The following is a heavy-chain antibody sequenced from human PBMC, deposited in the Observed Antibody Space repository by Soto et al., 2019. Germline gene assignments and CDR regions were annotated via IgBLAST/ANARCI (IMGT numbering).Heavy chain of an antibody. CDR1: GFTFSGFG. D-gene: IGHD6-19*01. CDR3: ARDLHTSSHYFFDY. V-gene: IGHV3-33*01. CDR2: IWYDGSKK. Sequence: QVQLVESGGGVVQPGRSLRLSCAASGFTFSGFGMHWVRQAPGKGLEWVGVIWYDGSKKYYADAVKGRFTVSRDDSKNTVYLQMNSLSAEDTGVYHCARDLHTSSHYFFDYWGQGTLVSVSS. J-gene: IGHJ4*02.